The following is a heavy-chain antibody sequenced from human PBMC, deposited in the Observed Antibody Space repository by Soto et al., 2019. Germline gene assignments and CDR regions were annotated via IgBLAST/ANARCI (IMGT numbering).Heavy chain of an antibody. D-gene: IGHD2-21*01. V-gene: IGHV3-7*01. CDR3: ARRRIIVFDPHLDV. CDR1: GFAFRTYW. Sequence: GGSLRLSGSASGFAFRTYWISWVRQAPGKGLEWVANIKPDGSEKPYADSVKGRFTISRDNAKNSLYLQMSSLRAEDTAVYYCARRRIIVFDPHLDVCGQGTTLTFSS. CDR2: IKPDGSEK. J-gene: IGHJ6*02.